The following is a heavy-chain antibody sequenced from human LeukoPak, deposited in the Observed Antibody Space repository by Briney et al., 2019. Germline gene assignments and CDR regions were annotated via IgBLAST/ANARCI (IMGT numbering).Heavy chain of an antibody. CDR3: AKGSIAVAGTMDY. J-gene: IGHJ4*02. CDR1: GFTFSSYG. V-gene: IGHV3-30*18. D-gene: IGHD6-19*01. Sequence: PGRSLRLSCAASGFTFSSYGMHWVRQAPGKGLEWVAVISYDGSNKYYADSVKGRFTISRDNSKNTLYLQMNSLRAGDTAVYYCAKGSIAVAGTMDYWGQGTLVTVSS. CDR2: ISYDGSNK.